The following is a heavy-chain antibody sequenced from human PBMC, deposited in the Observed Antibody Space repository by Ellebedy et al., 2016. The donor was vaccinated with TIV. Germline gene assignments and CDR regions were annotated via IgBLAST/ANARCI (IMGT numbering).Heavy chain of an antibody. V-gene: IGHV1-18*01. CDR2: ISGLNGKT. CDR3: ARDNTVGSTNWFDP. CDR1: GYTFTSYG. Sequence: AASVKVSCKTSGYTFTSYGVSWVRQAPGQGLEWMGWISGLNGKTKYARTVQGRVTLTTDTAARTVYMEPTSLRSEDTAVYYCARDNTVGSTNWFDPWGQGTLVIVSS. D-gene: IGHD3-22*01. J-gene: IGHJ5*02.